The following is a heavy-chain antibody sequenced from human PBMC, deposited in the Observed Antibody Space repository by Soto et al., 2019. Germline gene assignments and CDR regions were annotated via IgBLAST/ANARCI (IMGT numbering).Heavy chain of an antibody. CDR2: IYYSGST. Sequence: QVQLQESGPGLVKPSETLSLTCTVSGGSISSYYWSWIRQPPGKGLEWIGYIYYSGSTNYNPSLKSRVTISVDTSKNQFSLKLSSVTAADTAVYYCARGELWYNFDYWGQGTLVTVSS. CDR3: ARGELWYNFDY. CDR1: GGSISSYY. D-gene: IGHD5-18*01. V-gene: IGHV4-59*01. J-gene: IGHJ4*02.